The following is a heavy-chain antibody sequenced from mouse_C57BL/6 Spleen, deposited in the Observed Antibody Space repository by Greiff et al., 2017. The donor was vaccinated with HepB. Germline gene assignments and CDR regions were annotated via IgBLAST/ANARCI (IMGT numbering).Heavy chain of an antibody. CDR1: GYSITSGYY. J-gene: IGHJ2*01. CDR2: ISYDGSN. D-gene: IGHD1-1*01. V-gene: IGHV3-6*01. CDR3: ARAGYYGPRSYYFDY. Sequence: EVKLVESGPGLVKPSQSLSLTCSVTGYSITSGYYWNWIRQFPGNKLEWMGYISYDGSNNYNPSLKNRISITRDTSKNQFFLKLNSVTTEDTATYYCARAGYYGPRSYYFDYWGQGTTLTVSS.